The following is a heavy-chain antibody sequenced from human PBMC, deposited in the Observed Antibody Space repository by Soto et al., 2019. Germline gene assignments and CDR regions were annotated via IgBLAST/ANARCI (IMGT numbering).Heavy chain of an antibody. CDR1: GFRFSSFW. Sequence: EVQLVESGGGLVQPGGSLRLSCVVSGFRFSSFWMHWVRQTPGKGLVWVSRIDRDGSTTGYADSVKGRFTVSRDNVKNTLYLQMNSLRDEDTAMYYCTRQTPTGEEDYWGQGTRVIVSS. CDR2: IDRDGSTT. J-gene: IGHJ4*02. CDR3: TRQTPTGEEDY. V-gene: IGHV3-74*01. D-gene: IGHD7-27*01.